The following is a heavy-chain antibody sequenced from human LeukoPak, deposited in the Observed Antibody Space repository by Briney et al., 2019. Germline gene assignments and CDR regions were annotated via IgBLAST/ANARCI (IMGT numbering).Heavy chain of an antibody. V-gene: IGHV3-23*01. Sequence: GGSLRLSCAASRFTFSSYAMSWVRQAPGKGLEWVSGISGSGGSTYYAESVKGRFTISRDNSKNTLYLQMNSLRAEDTAVYYCARDSSEAGTHYYYYYYMDVWGKGTTVTVSS. CDR3: ARDSSEAGTHYYYYYYMDV. J-gene: IGHJ6*03. CDR2: ISGSGGST. D-gene: IGHD6-19*01. CDR1: RFTFSSYA.